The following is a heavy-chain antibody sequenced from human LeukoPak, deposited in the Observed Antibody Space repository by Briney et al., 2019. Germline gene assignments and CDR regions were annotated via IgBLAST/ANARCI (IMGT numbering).Heavy chain of an antibody. CDR1: GFTFSSYA. J-gene: IGHJ1*01. V-gene: IGHV3-30*02. D-gene: IGHD2-15*01. CDR3: AKDRGRYCSGGSCLFQH. CDR2: IRYDGSNK. Sequence: GGSLRLSCAASGFTFSSYAMHWVRQAPGKGLEWVAFIRYDGSNKYYADSVKGRFTISRDNSKNTLYLQMNSLRAEDTAVYYCAKDRGRYCSGGSCLFQHWGQGTLVTVSS.